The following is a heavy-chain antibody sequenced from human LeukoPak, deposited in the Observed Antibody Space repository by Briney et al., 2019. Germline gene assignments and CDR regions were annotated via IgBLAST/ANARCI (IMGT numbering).Heavy chain of an antibody. D-gene: IGHD3-3*01. J-gene: IGHJ6*02. CDR2: IIPIFGTA. CDR3: ASRDDYDFWSGYHSYYYYYGMDV. Sequence: SVKVSCKASGGTFSSYAISWVRQAPGQGLEWMGGIIPIFGTANYAQKFQGRVTITADGSMSTAYMELSSLRSEDTAVYYCASRDDYDFWSGYHSYYYYYGMDVWGQGTTVTVSS. V-gene: IGHV1-69*13. CDR1: GGTFSSYA.